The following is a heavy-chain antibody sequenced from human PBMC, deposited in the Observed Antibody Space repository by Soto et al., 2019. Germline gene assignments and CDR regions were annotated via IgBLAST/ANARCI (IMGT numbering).Heavy chain of an antibody. CDR1: GFTFSSYW. CDR3: ASGGVAGSGTYYNDN. V-gene: IGHV3-74*01. D-gene: IGHD3-10*01. CDR2: ISINGGST. Sequence: EVQLVESGGGLVQPGGSLRLSCAASGFTFSSYWMHWVRQAPGKGLVWVSRISINGGSTSYADSVKGRFTISRDNAKNTLYLQMNSLRAEDTAVYYCASGGVAGSGTYYNDNWGRGPLVIVSS. J-gene: IGHJ4*02.